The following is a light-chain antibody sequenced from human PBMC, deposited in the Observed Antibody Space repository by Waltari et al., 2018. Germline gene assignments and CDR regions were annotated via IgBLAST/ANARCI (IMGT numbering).Light chain of an antibody. V-gene: IGLV2-11*01. Sequence: QSALTQPRPVSGSPRQSVTISCTGTSSDVGGYNYLSWYQQHPGKAPKLMIYDVSKRPSGVPDRFSGSKSGNTASLTISGLQAEDEADYYCCSYAGSYTSWVFGGGTKLTVL. CDR2: DVS. CDR1: SSDVGGYNY. J-gene: IGLJ3*02. CDR3: CSYAGSYTSWV.